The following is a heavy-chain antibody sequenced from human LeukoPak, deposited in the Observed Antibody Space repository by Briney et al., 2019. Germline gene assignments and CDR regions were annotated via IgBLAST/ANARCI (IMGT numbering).Heavy chain of an antibody. V-gene: IGHV4-59*01. CDR1: GGSISSYY. D-gene: IGHD6-13*01. J-gene: IGHJ6*03. CDR3: AKYSSSRDAGYYYYYMDV. Sequence: KPSETLSLTCTVSGGSISSYYWSWIRQPPGKGLEWIGYIYYSGSTNYNPSLKSRVTISVDTSKNQFSLKLSSVTAADTAVYYCAKYSSSRDAGYYYYYMDVWGKGTTVTVSS. CDR2: IYYSGST.